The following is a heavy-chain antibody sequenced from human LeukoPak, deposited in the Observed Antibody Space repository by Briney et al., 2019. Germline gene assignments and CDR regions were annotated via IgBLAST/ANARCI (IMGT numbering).Heavy chain of an antibody. Sequence: SETLSLTCTVSGDSISSYYWSWIRQPPGKGLEWIGYVYHTGSTNYNSSLKSRVSMSVDTSKNQFSLQVSSVTAADTAVYFCARDYSTSFLYFDLWGRGTLVTVSS. D-gene: IGHD6-13*01. V-gene: IGHV4-59*12. CDR2: VYHTGST. CDR3: ARDYSTSFLYFDL. CDR1: GDSISSYY. J-gene: IGHJ2*01.